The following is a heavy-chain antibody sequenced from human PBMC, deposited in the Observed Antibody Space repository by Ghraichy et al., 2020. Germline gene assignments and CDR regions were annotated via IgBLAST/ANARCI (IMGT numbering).Heavy chain of an antibody. CDR3: ARQGCNSTSCRYGMDV. D-gene: IGHD2-2*01. V-gene: IGHV4-39*01. J-gene: IGHJ6*02. Sequence: SETLSLTCTVSGGSISSSTYYWGWIRQPPGKGLEWIGIIYYSVTTYYNPSLKSRVTISVDTSKNQFSLKLSSVTAADTAVYYCARQGCNSTSCRYGMDVWGQGTTVTVSS. CDR2: IYYSVTT. CDR1: GGSISSSTYY.